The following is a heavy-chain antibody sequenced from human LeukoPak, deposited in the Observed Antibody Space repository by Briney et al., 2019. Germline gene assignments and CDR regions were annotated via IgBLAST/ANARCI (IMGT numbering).Heavy chain of an antibody. CDR1: GYTFTSYY. CDR3: ARDGGLYSGYANFDY. CDR2: INPSGGST. D-gene: IGHD5-12*01. V-gene: IGHV1-46*01. J-gene: IGHJ4*02. Sequence: ASVKVSCKASGYTFTSYYMHWVRQAPGQGLEGMGIINPSGGSTSYAQKFQGRVTMTRDMSTSTVYMELSSLRSEDTAVYYCARDGGLYSGYANFDYWDQGTLVTVSS.